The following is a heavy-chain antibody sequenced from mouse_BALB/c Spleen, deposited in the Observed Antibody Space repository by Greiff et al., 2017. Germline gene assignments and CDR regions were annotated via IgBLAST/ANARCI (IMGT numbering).Heavy chain of an antibody. CDR1: GFSLTSYG. V-gene: IGHV2-2*02. CDR3: ARNRDIMTDRAMDY. D-gene: IGHD3-3*01. Sequence: VKLVESGPGLVQPSQSLSITCTVSGFSLTSYGVHWVRQSPGKGLEWLGVIWSGGSTDYNAAFISRLSISKDNSKSQVFFKMNSLQANDTAIYYCARNRDIMTDRAMDYWGQGTSVTVSS. CDR2: IWSGGST. J-gene: IGHJ4*01.